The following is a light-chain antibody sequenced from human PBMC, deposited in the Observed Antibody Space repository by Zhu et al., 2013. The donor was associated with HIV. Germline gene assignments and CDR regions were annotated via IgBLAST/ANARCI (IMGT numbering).Light chain of an antibody. CDR1: QSVSSNF. CDR3: QQYGSSPPWT. Sequence: EIVLTQSPDTLSLSPGERATLSCRASQSVSSNFLAWYRQKPGQAPRLLIYGASTRATGIPDRFSGSGSGTDFILTISRVEVEDFAVYYCQQYGSSPPWTFGQGTKVEIK. V-gene: IGKV3-20*01. J-gene: IGKJ1*01. CDR2: GAS.